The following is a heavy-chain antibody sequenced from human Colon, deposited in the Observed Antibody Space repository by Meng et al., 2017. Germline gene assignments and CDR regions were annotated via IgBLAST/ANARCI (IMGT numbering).Heavy chain of an antibody. J-gene: IGHJ4*02. V-gene: IGHV3-30*03. Sequence: QGRVGESGGGVVQPWRSLTLSWAGSGFTFSDYRMYWVRQAPGKGLEWVGVTLPDGSQNYYADSVKGRFTISRENSKNTLFLQMDSLRTEDTAVYYCVRGNIDWYLDYWGQGTLVTVSS. CDR2: TLPDGSQN. D-gene: IGHD3-9*01. CDR1: GFTFSDYR. CDR3: VRGNIDWYLDY.